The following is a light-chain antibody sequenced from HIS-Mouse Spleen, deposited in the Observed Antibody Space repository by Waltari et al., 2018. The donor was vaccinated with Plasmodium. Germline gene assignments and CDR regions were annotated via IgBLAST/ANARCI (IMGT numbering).Light chain of an antibody. V-gene: IGKV3-11*01. CDR2: DAS. CDR1: QSVSSY. J-gene: IGKJ4*01. Sequence: EFVLTQSPATLSLSPGESATLSCRASQSVSSYLAWYQQKPGQAPRLLIYDASNRATGIPARFSGSGSGTDFTLTISSLEPEDFAVYYCQQRSNWPLTFGGGTKVEIK. CDR3: QQRSNWPLT.